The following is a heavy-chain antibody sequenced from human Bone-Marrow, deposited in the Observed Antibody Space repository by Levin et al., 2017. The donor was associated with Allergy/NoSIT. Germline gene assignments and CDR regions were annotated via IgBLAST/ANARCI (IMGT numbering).Heavy chain of an antibody. J-gene: IGHJ6*02. D-gene: IGHD3-16*01. CDR3: VRVKSDSSAYYGLDV. CDR1: GYTFSFYW. V-gene: IGHV5-51*01. Sequence: ASVKVSCKGSGYTFSFYWIGWVRQLPGKGLEWMGIVYPADSDTRYSPSFQGQVTISADTSIHTAYVQWSSLEASDSAMYYCVRVKSDSSAYYGLDVWGQGTAVTVSS. CDR2: VYPADSDT.